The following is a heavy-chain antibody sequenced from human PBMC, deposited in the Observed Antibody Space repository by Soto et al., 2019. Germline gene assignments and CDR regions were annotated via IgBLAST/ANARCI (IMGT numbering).Heavy chain of an antibody. Sequence: GGPLRLSCAASGFTFSSYAMSWVRQAPGKGLEWVSAISGSGGSTYYADSVKGRFTISRDNSKNTLYLQMNSLRAEDTAVYYCAKAQRVLMVYAVYYYYYYMDVWGKGTTVTVSS. CDR3: AKAQRVLMVYAVYYYYYYMDV. CDR1: GFTFSSYA. CDR2: ISGSGGST. D-gene: IGHD2-8*01. J-gene: IGHJ6*03. V-gene: IGHV3-23*01.